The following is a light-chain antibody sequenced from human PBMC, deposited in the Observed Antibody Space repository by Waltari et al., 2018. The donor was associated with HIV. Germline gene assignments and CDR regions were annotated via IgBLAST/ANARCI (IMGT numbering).Light chain of an antibody. CDR1: SSHVGSYHL. CDR3: CSYAGSSTLEV. J-gene: IGLJ2*01. V-gene: IGLV2-23*01. CDR2: EGS. Sequence: QSALTQPASVSGSPGQSITISCTGTSSHVGSYHLVSWYQQHPGKAPKLMIYEGSKRPSGVSNRFSGSKSGNTASLTISGLQAEDEADYYCCSYAGSSTLEVFGGGTKLTVL.